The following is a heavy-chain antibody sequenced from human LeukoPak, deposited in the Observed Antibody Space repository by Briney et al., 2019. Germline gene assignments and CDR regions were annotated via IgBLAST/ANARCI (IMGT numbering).Heavy chain of an antibody. Sequence: GGSLRLSCAASGFTFSRYWMHWVRQAPGKGLVWVSRINSDGSSTTYADSVKGRFTISRDNAKNTLYLQMNSLRAEDTAVYYCARRGAVAGTFDYWGQGTLVTVSS. CDR3: ARRGAVAGTFDY. CDR1: GFTFSRYW. J-gene: IGHJ4*02. D-gene: IGHD6-19*01. CDR2: INSDGSST. V-gene: IGHV3-74*01.